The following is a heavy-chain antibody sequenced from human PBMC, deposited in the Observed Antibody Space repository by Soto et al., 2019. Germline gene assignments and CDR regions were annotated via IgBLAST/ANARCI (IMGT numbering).Heavy chain of an antibody. V-gene: IGHV1-18*04. CDR3: ARGYSYGSYWFFDL. Sequence: GQLVQSGGEVREPGASVKVSCEASGYDFKKYGITWVRQAPGQGLEWMGWITVYNGNTNYAERLQGRVTMTTDTSTNTAYMDLWSLRSDDTAVYYCARGYSYGSYWFFDLWGRGTLVTVSS. J-gene: IGHJ2*01. D-gene: IGHD5-18*01. CDR1: GYDFKKYG. CDR2: ITVYNGNT.